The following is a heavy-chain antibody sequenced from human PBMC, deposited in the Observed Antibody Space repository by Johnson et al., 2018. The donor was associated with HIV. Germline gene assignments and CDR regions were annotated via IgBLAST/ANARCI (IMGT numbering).Heavy chain of an antibody. CDR2: ISSDASNK. J-gene: IGHJ3*02. V-gene: IGHV3-30-3*01. CDR3: FTEPPPYSNYVRLHDVFDI. D-gene: IGHD4-11*01. CDR1: GFTFSSYA. Sequence: QVQLVESGGGVVRPGRSLRLSCAASGFTFSSYAMHWVRQAPGKGLEWVAVISSDASNKSYADSARGRFTLSRDNSKNTLYPQMYSLKIEDTGVYYCFTEPPPYSNYVRLHDVFDIWGQGTMVTVSS.